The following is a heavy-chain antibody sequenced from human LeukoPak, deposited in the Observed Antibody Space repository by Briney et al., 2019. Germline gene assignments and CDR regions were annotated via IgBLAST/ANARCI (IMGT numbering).Heavy chain of an antibody. D-gene: IGHD6-13*01. CDR3: ARHVAAAGPYYYYYMDV. J-gene: IGHJ6*03. Sequence: SETLSLTCTVSGGSISSSSYYWSWIRQPAGKGLEWIGRIYTSGSANYNPSLKSRVTISVDTSKNQFSLKLSSVTAADTAVYYCARHVAAAGPYYYYYMDVWGKGTTVTVSS. CDR1: GGSISSSSYY. V-gene: IGHV4-61*02. CDR2: IYTSGSA.